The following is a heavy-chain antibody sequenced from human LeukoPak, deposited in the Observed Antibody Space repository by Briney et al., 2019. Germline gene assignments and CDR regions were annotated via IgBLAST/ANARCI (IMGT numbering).Heavy chain of an antibody. V-gene: IGHV4-59*08. J-gene: IGHJ4*02. CDR2: IYYSGST. Sequence: SETLSLTCAVSGASISTYYWSWFRQPPGKGLEWIGYIYYSGSTNYNPSLENRVTISVDTSKKQFSLKLSSVTAADTAVYYCARHKETCSGDYCYLDYFDYWGQGTLVAVSS. CDR3: ARHKETCSGDYCYLDYFDY. CDR1: GASISTYY. D-gene: IGHD2-15*01.